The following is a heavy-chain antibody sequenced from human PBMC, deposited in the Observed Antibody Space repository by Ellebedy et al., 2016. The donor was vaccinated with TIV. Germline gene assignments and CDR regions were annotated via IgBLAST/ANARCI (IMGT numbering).Heavy chain of an antibody. Sequence: GGSLRLSXAASGFTFSSYSMNWVRQAPGKGLEWVSSISSSSSYIYYADSVKGRFTISRDNAKNSLYLQMNSLRAEDTAVYYCARDRIRSSTSCYMAYWGQGTLVTVSS. V-gene: IGHV3-21*01. CDR1: GFTFSSYS. D-gene: IGHD2-2*02. J-gene: IGHJ4*02. CDR2: ISSSSSYI. CDR3: ARDRIRSSTSCYMAY.